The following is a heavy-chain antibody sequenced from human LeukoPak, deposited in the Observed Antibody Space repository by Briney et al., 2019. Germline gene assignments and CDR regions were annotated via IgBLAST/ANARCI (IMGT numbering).Heavy chain of an antibody. D-gene: IGHD6-19*01. CDR2: INPSGGST. Sequence: ASVKVSCKASGYTFTSYYMHWVRQAPGQGFEWMGIINPSGGSTSYAQKFQGRVTMTRDTSTSTVYMELSSLRSEDTAVYYCARVPGYSSGWSPRYNWFDPWGQGTLVTVSS. CDR1: GYTFTSYY. J-gene: IGHJ5*02. CDR3: ARVPGYSSGWSPRYNWFDP. V-gene: IGHV1-46*01.